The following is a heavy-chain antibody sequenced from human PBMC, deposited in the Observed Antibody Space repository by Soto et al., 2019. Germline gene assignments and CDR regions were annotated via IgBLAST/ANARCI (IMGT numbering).Heavy chain of an antibody. CDR1: GYAFTGYY. Sequence: ASVKVSCKASGYAFTGYYMHWVRQAPGQGLEWMGWINPNSGGTNYAQKFQGRVTMTRDTSISTAYMELSRLRSDDTAVYYCARALEAWGHYGEFYYYYGMDGWDQVTRITVSS. CDR3: ARALEAWGHYGEFYYYYGMDG. CDR2: INPNSGGT. V-gene: IGHV1-2*02. D-gene: IGHD4-17*01. J-gene: IGHJ6*02.